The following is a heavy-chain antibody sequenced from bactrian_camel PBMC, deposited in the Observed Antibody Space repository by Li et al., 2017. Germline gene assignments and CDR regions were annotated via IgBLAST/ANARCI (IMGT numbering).Heavy chain of an antibody. CDR1: GFTFDDYG. V-gene: IGHV3-1*01. Sequence: DVQLVESGGGLVQPGGSLRVSCAASGFTFDDYGLGWIRQAPGKGLEWVSTINWSGDSPRYAASVKGRFTISRDNAKNTIYLQMNSLKPEDTAMFFCARTRYTYTGGNDYWGQGTQVTVS. CDR3: ARTRYTYTGGNDY. J-gene: IGHJ4*01. CDR2: INWSGDSP. D-gene: IGHD5*01.